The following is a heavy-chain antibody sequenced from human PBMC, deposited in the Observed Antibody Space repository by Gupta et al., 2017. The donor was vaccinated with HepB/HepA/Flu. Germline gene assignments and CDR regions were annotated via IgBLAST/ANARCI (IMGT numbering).Heavy chain of an antibody. CDR3: ARGTNWFDP. CDR1: GDSITTNS. J-gene: IGHJ5*02. Sequence: QVQLQESGPGLVKSSETLSITCTVSGDSITTNSWTWIRQPAGKGLEWIGRIYPSGSTHYNPSLKSRLTMSVDTSKNQFSLRLSSVTAADTALYYCARGTNWFDPWGQGTLVTVSS. CDR2: IYPSGST. V-gene: IGHV4-4*07.